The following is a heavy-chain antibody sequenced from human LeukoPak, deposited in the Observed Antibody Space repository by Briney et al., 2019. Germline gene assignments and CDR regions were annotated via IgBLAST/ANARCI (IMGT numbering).Heavy chain of an antibody. D-gene: IGHD6-19*01. CDR3: ARVYAGDRSGWFLDY. CDR1: GGSISSGSHY. CDR2: LYTSGST. V-gene: IGHV4-61*02. J-gene: IGHJ4*02. Sequence: PSETLSLTCTVSGGSISSGSHYWSWIRQPAGRGLEWIGRLYTSGSTNYNPSLKSRVTISVDTSKNQFSLKLNSLTAADTAVYYCARVYAGDRSGWFLDYWGQGTLVTVSS.